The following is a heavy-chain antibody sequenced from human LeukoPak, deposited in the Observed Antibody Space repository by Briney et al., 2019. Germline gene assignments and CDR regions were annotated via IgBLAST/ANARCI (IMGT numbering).Heavy chain of an antibody. Sequence: GGSLRLSCAVSGFTFSSYWMHWVRQAPGKGLVWVSRINSDGSSTSYADSVKGRFTISRDNAKNTLYLQMNSLRAEDTAVYYCARYYYDSSGYLDYWGQGTLVTVSS. V-gene: IGHV3-74*01. CDR3: ARYYYDSSGYLDY. CDR1: GFTFSSYW. D-gene: IGHD3-22*01. CDR2: INSDGSST. J-gene: IGHJ4*02.